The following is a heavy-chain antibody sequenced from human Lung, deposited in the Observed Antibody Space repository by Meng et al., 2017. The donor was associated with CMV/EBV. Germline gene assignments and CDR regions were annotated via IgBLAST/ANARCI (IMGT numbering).Heavy chain of an antibody. CDR2: ISYSGSD. CDR3: ARGDYHDFWSGNFWLDP. D-gene: IGHD3-3*01. CDR1: GGSFTGYY. V-gene: IGHV4-34*01. Sequence: SQTLSLTXAVRGGSFTGYYWSWIRPPLGKGLEWIGDISYSGSDHYNPSLRSQLTISLVTSRIHFFLKLNSLTAADTAVYYCARGDYHDFWSGNFWLDPWGQGTLVTVSS. J-gene: IGHJ5*02.